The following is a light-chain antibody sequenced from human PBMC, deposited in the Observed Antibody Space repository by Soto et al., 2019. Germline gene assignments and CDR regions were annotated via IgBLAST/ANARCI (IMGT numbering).Light chain of an antibody. Sequence: EIVMTQSPATPSVSPGERATLSCRASQSVSSNLAWYQQKPGQAPRLLIYGASTRATGIPARFSGSGSGTEFTLTISSLQSEDFAVYCCQQYNGWPRTFGQGTKVDIK. CDR3: QQYNGWPRT. J-gene: IGKJ1*01. V-gene: IGKV3-15*01. CDR1: QSVSSN. CDR2: GAS.